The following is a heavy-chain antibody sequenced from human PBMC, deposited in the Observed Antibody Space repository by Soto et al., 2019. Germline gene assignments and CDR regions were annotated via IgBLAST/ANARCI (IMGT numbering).Heavy chain of an antibody. D-gene: IGHD5-12*01. CDR1: GFTFNTYA. CDR3: ARDGYESLPPYFDS. CDR2: ISATGGST. J-gene: IGHJ4*02. Sequence: PGGSLRLSCAASGFTFNTYAMTWVRQAPGKGLEWVSIISATGGSTHYADSVRGRFTISRDNSKNTLYLQMNSLRADDTAEYYCARDGYESLPPYFDSWGQGTLVTVSS. V-gene: IGHV3-23*01.